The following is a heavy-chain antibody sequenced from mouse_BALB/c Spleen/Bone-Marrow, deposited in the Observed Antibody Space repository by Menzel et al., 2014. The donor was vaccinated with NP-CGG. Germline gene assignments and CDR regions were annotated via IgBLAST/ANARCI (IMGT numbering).Heavy chain of an antibody. V-gene: IGHV5-9-3*01. CDR3: ARPRMITTSFDV. CDR2: INSGGTYI. D-gene: IGHD2-4*01. Sequence: EVQLQESGGGLVKPGGSLKLSCAASGFTFSTYAMSWVRQTPEKRLEWVATINSGGTYIYYADSVKGRFTISRDNAKNTLYLQMSSLRSEDTAMFYCARPRMITTSFDVWGAGTTVTVSS. J-gene: IGHJ1*01. CDR1: GFTFSTYA.